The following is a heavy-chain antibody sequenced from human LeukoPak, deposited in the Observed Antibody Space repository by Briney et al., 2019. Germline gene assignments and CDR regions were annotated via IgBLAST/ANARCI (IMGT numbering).Heavy chain of an antibody. D-gene: IGHD4-17*01. CDR1: LGTFSSYA. Sequence: AAVKVSCKASLGTFSSYAISWVRPAPAQGLEWVGGIIPIFGTAHYAQKLQGRVTITADESTSTAYMELSSLRSEDTAEYYCAGAKGDYVVDWFDPWGQGTLVTVSS. CDR3: AGAKGDYVVDWFDP. J-gene: IGHJ5*02. V-gene: IGHV1-69*13. CDR2: IIPIFGTA.